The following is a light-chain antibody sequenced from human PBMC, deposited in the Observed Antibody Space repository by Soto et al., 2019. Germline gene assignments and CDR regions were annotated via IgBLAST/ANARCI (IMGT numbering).Light chain of an antibody. CDR3: QQRSSWPPIT. J-gene: IGKJ1*01. CDR1: QSVSDY. CDR2: DAS. Sequence: ETVLTQSPARLSLSPGERATLSCRAGQSVSDYLAWYQQKPGQPPRLLFFDASNRAAGVPARFSGSGSGTDFTLTIRSLEPEDFAVYFCQQRSSWPPITFGQGTKVDIK. V-gene: IGKV3-11*01.